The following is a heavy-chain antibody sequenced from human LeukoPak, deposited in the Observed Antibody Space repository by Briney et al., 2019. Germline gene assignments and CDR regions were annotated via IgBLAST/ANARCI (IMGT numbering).Heavy chain of an antibody. CDR2: IKQDGSEK. CDR3: ARDGTADAFDI. CDR1: GFTFSSYW. J-gene: IGHJ3*02. Sequence: GGSLRLSCAASGFTFSSYWMSWVRQAPGKGLEWVANIKQDGSEKYYVDSLKGRFTISRDNAKNSLYLRMNSLRAEDTAVYYCARDGTADAFDIWGKGPMVTVSS. D-gene: IGHD1-26*01. V-gene: IGHV3-7*01.